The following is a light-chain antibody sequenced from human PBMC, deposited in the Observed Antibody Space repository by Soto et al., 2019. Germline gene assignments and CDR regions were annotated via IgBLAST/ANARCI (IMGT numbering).Light chain of an antibody. Sequence: EIVMTQSPATLYVSPGERATLSFRASQSVSSNLAWYQQKPGQAPRLLIYGASTRATGIPARFSGSGSGTEFTLTISSLQSEDFAVYYCQQYNNWPRTFGQGTMVDIK. CDR2: GAS. CDR3: QQYNNWPRT. J-gene: IGKJ1*01. V-gene: IGKV3-15*01. CDR1: QSVSSN.